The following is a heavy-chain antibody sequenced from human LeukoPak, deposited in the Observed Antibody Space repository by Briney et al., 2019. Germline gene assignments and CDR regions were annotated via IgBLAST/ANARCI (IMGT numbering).Heavy chain of an antibody. D-gene: IGHD1-26*01. CDR1: GFTFSSNW. CDR3: VRDLGGRSGH. Sequence: PGGSLRLSCAASGFTFSSNWMHWVRRAPGKGLVGVSRINEDGSTTNYADSVKGRSTIFRDNAKNTLYLQMNSLRAEDTAVYYCVRDLGGRSGHWGQGTLVTVSS. J-gene: IGHJ4*02. V-gene: IGHV3-74*01. CDR2: INEDGSTT.